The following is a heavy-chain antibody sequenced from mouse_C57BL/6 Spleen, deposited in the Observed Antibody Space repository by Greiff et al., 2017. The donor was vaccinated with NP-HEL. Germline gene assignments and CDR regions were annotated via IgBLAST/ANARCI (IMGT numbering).Heavy chain of an antibody. D-gene: IGHD1-1*01. J-gene: IGHJ2*01. Sequence: QVQLQQSGAELVRPGTSVKVSCKASGYAFTNYLIEWVKQRPGQGLEWIGVINPGSGGTNYNEKFKGKATLTADKSSSTAYMQLSSLTSEDSAVYFCASYYYGSFDYWGQGTTLTVSS. CDR1: GYAFTNYL. V-gene: IGHV1-54*01. CDR3: ASYYYGSFDY. CDR2: INPGSGGT.